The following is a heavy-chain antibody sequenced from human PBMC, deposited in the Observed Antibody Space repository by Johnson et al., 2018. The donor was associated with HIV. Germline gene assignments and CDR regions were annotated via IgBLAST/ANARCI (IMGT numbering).Heavy chain of an antibody. V-gene: IGHV3-30*02. CDR3: AKGLVYADPDDASDI. D-gene: IGHD2-8*01. CDR1: GFTFSSYG. CDR2: IRYDGSNK. Sequence: QVQLVESGGGLVQPGGSLRLSCAASGFTFSSYGMHWVRQAPGKGLEWVAFIRYDGSNKYYADSVKGRFTISRDNSKNTLYLQMNSLRAEDTAVYYCAKGLVYADPDDASDIWGQGTGVTVSS. J-gene: IGHJ3*02.